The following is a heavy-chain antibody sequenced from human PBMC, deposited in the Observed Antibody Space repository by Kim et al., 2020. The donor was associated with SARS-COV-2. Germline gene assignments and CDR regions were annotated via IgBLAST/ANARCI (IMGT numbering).Heavy chain of an antibody. CDR1: GFTFSSYG. CDR3: AKLSSYGSGSYEYYYYGMDV. CDR2: IWYDGSNK. Sequence: GGSLRLSCAASGFTFSSYGMHWVRQAPGKGLEWVAVIWYDGSNKYYADSVKGRFTISRDNSKNTLYLQMNSLRAEDTAVYYCAKLSSYGSGSYEYYYYGMDVWGQGITVTVSS. V-gene: IGHV3-33*06. J-gene: IGHJ6*02. D-gene: IGHD3-10*01.